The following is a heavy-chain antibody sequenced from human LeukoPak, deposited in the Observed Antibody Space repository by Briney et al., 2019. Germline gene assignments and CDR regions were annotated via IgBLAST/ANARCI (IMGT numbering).Heavy chain of an antibody. J-gene: IGHJ5*02. D-gene: IGHD6-19*01. CDR1: GGSVSSDSYY. Sequence: SETLSLTCTASGGSVSSDSYYWSWIRQPPGKGLEWIGYIYYSGSTNYNPSLKSLVTISVDTSKNQFSLKLSSVTAADTAVYYCARESSVAGHNWFDPWGQGTLVTVSS. CDR2: IYYSGST. CDR3: ARESSVAGHNWFDP. V-gene: IGHV4-61*01.